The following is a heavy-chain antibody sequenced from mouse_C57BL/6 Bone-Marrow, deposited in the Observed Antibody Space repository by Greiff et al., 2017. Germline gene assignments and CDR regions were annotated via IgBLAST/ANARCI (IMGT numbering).Heavy chain of an antibody. Sequence: VHLVESGAELARPGASVKLSCKASGYTFTSYGISWVKQSTGKGLEWIGEIYPRCGNTYYNEKFKGKATLTADKSSSTAYIELRILPSGDPSVYFCARRETAQPYYFDYWGQGTTLTVSS. V-gene: IGHV1-81*01. CDR2: IYPRCGNT. CDR1: GYTFTSYG. CDR3: ARRETAQPYYFDY. D-gene: IGHD3-2*02. J-gene: IGHJ2*01.